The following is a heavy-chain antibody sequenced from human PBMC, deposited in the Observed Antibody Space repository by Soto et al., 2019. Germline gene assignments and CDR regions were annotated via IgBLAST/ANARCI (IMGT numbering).Heavy chain of an antibody. Sequence: SETLSLTCTVSGGSISSSRYYWGWIRQPPGKGLEWIGSIYYSGSTFYNPSLKSRVTISVDTSKNQFSLKLSSVTAADTAVYYCATFYGDYVSYWGQGTLVT. CDR3: ATFYGDYVSY. V-gene: IGHV4-39*01. D-gene: IGHD4-17*01. CDR2: IYYSGST. J-gene: IGHJ4*02. CDR1: GGSISSSRYY.